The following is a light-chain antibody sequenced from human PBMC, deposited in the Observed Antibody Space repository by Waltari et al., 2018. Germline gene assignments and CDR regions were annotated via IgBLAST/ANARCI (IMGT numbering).Light chain of an antibody. J-gene: IGKJ3*01. CDR3: QQGHSPPFT. CDR2: AAS. V-gene: IGKV1-39*01. Sequence: DIQMTQSPSSLSASVGDSVTITCRASQSINTYLNWYQQKPGKAPGLLIDAASSLQGGVPYAFSGSGSGTDFTLTISSLQPEDFATYFCQQGHSPPFTFGPGTKVDIK. CDR1: QSINTY.